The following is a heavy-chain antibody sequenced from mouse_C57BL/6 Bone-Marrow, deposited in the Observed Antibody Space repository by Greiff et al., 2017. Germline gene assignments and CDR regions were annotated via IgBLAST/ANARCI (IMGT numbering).Heavy chain of an antibody. CDR1: GFTFSDYY. CDR3: ARSDSSGYDYAMDY. Sequence: EVQRVESGGGLVQPGGSLKLSCAASGFTFSDYYMYWVRQTPEKRLEWVAYISNGGGSTYYPDTVKGRFTISRDNAKNTLYLQMSRLKSEDTAMYYCARSDSSGYDYAMDYWGQGTSVTVSS. V-gene: IGHV5-12*01. CDR2: ISNGGGST. D-gene: IGHD3-2*02. J-gene: IGHJ4*01.